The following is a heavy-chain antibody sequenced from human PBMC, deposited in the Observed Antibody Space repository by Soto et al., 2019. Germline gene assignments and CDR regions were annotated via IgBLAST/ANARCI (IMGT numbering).Heavy chain of an antibody. CDR3: ARVGRLRYFDY. CDR2: ISYDGSNK. CDR1: GFTFSSYA. Sequence: QVQLVESGGGVVQPGRSLRLSCAASGFTFSSYAMHWVRQAPGKGLEWVAVISYDGSNKYYADSVKGRFTISRDNSKNPVFLQMNSLRAEDTAVYYCARVGRLRYFDYWGQGTLVTVSS. D-gene: IGHD4-17*01. J-gene: IGHJ4*02. V-gene: IGHV3-30-3*01.